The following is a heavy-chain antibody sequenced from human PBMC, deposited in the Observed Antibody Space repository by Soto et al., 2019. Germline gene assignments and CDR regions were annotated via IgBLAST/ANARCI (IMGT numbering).Heavy chain of an antibody. J-gene: IGHJ3*02. CDR2: IYYSGRT. Sequence: QLQLQESGPGLVKPSETLSLTCPVSGGSISSSSYYGGGIRQPPGKGLGGMGGIYYSGRTYYNPSLKSRVTISVDTSKNQFSLKLSSVTAADTAVYYCARRGLRYFDWPLGGLGAFDIWGQGTMVTVSS. V-gene: IGHV4-39*01. D-gene: IGHD3-9*01. CDR1: GGSISSSSYY. CDR3: ARRGLRYFDWPLGGLGAFDI.